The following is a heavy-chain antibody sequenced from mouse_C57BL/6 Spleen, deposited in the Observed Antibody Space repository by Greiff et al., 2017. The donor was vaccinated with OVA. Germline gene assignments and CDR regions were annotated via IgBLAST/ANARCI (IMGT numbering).Heavy chain of an antibody. V-gene: IGHV5-17*01. CDR1: GFTFSDYG. CDR3: ARRDGYYPLYAMDY. J-gene: IGHJ4*01. CDR2: ISSGSSTI. D-gene: IGHD2-3*01. Sequence: DVQLQESGGGLVKPGGSLKLSCAASGFTFSDYGMHWVRQAPEKGLEWVAYISSGSSTIYYADTVKGRFTISRDNAKNTLFLQMTSLRSEDTAMYYCARRDGYYPLYAMDYWGQGTSVTVSS.